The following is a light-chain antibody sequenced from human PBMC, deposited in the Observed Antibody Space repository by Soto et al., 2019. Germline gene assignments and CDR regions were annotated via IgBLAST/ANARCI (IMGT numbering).Light chain of an antibody. Sequence: AIQMPQSPSSLSASVGDRVTLTCRASQSIRNDLGWYQQKPGQVPKLLISAASSLKSGVPSRFSGGGSGTDFTLTISSLQPEDFATYYCLQYHNYPFTFGGGTKVEI. V-gene: IGKV1-6*01. CDR2: AAS. CDR1: QSIRND. CDR3: LQYHNYPFT. J-gene: IGKJ4*01.